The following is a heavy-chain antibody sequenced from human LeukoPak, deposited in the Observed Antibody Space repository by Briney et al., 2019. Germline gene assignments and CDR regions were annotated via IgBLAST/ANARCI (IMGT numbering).Heavy chain of an antibody. CDR3: AREESITIFGVVNSHAFDI. CDR2: ISSSSSYI. J-gene: IGHJ3*02. D-gene: IGHD3-3*01. Sequence: GGSLRLSCAASGFTFSSYSMNWVRQAPGKGLEWVSSISSSSSYICYADSVKGRFTISRDNAKNSLYLQMNSLRDEDTAVYYCAREESITIFGVVNSHAFDIWGQGTMVTVSS. V-gene: IGHV3-21*01. CDR1: GFTFSSYS.